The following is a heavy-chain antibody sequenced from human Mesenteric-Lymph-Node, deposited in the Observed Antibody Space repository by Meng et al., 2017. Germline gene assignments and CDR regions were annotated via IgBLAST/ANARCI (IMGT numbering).Heavy chain of an antibody. J-gene: IGHJ5*02. CDR1: GGSVSSGSYY. CDR2: IYYSGST. CDR3: ARKLRGSYYRWFDP. Sequence: SETLSLTCTVSGGSVSSGSYYWSWLRQPPGKGLEWIGYIYYSGSTNYNPSLKSRVTISVDTSKNQFSLKLSSVTAADTAVYYCARKLRGSYYRWFDPWGQGTLVTVSS. D-gene: IGHD1-26*01. V-gene: IGHV4-61*01.